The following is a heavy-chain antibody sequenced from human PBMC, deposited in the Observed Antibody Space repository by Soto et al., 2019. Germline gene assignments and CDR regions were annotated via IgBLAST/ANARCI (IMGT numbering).Heavy chain of an antibody. V-gene: IGHV3-30*18. CDR3: AKDVPPGRAVAGPNWFEP. CDR2: ISSDGSNK. D-gene: IGHD6-19*01. Sequence: QPGGSLRLPCAASGFTFSSYGMHWVRQARSKGLEWVAVISSDGSNKYYADSVTGRFTTSRDNSKNTLYLQMNSLRAEDTAVYYCAKDVPPGRAVAGPNWFEPLGQGTLVAVSS. J-gene: IGHJ5*02. CDR1: GFTFSSYG.